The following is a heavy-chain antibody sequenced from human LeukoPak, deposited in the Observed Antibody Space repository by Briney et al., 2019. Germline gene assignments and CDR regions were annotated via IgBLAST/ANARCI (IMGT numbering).Heavy chain of an antibody. CDR2: VSSNGGST. J-gene: IGHJ4*02. CDR1: GFTFSYYA. Sequence: GGSLRLSCSASGFTFSYYAMHWVRQAAGKGLEFVSGVSSNGGSTYYADSLKGRFTVSRDNSNNTLYLQMSSLRAEDTAIYYCAKGPTYDSLPYYFDYWGQGTLVTVSS. D-gene: IGHD3-22*01. CDR3: AKGPTYDSLPYYFDY. V-gene: IGHV3-64D*09.